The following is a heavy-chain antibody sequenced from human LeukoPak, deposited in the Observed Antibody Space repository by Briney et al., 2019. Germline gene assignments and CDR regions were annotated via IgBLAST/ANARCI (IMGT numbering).Heavy chain of an antibody. J-gene: IGHJ4*02. CDR3: AKGEPSAATDPFPCNY. CDR1: GFIFSSFA. D-gene: IGHD2-15*01. CDR2: ISGSGGST. V-gene: IGHV3-23*01. Sequence: GGSLRLSCAASGFIFSSFAMSWVRQAPGKGLEWVSGISGSGGSTYYADSVKGRFTISRDNSKKTLYLQMNSLGAEDTAVYYCAKGEPSAATDPFPCNYWGQGTLVTVSP.